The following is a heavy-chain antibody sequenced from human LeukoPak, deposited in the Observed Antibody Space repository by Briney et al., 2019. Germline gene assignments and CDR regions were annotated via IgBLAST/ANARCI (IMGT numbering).Heavy chain of an antibody. Sequence: PGGSLRLSCAASGFTVSSNYMSWVRQAPGKGLEWVSVIYSGGSTYYADSVKGRFTISRHNSKNTLYLQMNSLRAEDTAVYYCARLMPPYLKKRILYLGAYFDYWGQGTLVTVSS. CDR2: IYSGGST. V-gene: IGHV3-53*04. CDR1: GFTVSSNY. J-gene: IGHJ4*02. CDR3: ARLMPPYLKKRILYLGAYFDY. D-gene: IGHD2-8*01.